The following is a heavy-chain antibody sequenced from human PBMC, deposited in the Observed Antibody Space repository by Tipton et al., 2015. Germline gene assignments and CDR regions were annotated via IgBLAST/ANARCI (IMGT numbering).Heavy chain of an antibody. Sequence: SLRLSCLASGFTVQDRYMDWLRQAPGKGLEWVGRSKQKAKTFSIEYAASVKGRFIISRDVANNSLYLDMNSLKTEDTAVYYCARNYGDSWYFDLWGRGTLVTVST. CDR3: ARNYGDSWYFDL. V-gene: IGHV3-72*01. CDR1: GFTVQDRY. CDR2: SKQKAKTFSI. D-gene: IGHD4-17*01. J-gene: IGHJ2*01.